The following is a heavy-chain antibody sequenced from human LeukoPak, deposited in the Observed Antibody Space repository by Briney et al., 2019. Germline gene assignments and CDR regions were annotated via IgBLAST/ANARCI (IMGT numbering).Heavy chain of an antibody. CDR3: ARIDYRNYFDY. CDR1: GGSISSYY. D-gene: IGHD4-11*01. V-gene: IGHV4-59*12. Sequence: TSETLSLTCTVSGGSISSYYWSWIRQPPGKGLEWIGYVHHSESTYYNPSLKSRVTISVDRSKNQFSLKLSSVTAADTAVYYCARIDYRNYFDYWGQGTLVTVSS. J-gene: IGHJ4*02. CDR2: VHHSEST.